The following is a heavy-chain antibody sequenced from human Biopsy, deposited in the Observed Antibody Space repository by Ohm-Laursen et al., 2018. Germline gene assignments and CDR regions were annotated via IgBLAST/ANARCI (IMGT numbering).Heavy chain of an antibody. CDR3: ARDFYDSSGARHQ. CDR2: IIPMFGPA. CDR1: GGTFITYA. V-gene: IGHV1-69*01. D-gene: IGHD3-22*01. J-gene: IGHJ4*02. Sequence: GSSVKVSCKVSGGTFITYAFNWVRQAPGQGLEWMGGIIPMFGPASYAQKFQGRVTITADESTSTAYMELSSLRSEDTAVYYCARDFYDSSGARHQWGQGTQVTVSS.